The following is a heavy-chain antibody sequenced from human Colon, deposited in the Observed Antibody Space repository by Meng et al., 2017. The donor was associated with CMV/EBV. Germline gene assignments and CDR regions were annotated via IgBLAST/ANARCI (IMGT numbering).Heavy chain of an antibody. V-gene: IGHV3-11*01. J-gene: IGHJ4*02. CDR2: ITNSGITT. CDR1: GFNCSEYY. Sequence: LSCAASGFNCSEYYMSWIRQAPGKGLDWISYITNSGITTYYADSVRDRFTISRDNAKNSLYLQMNSLRADDTAVYYCARGGEMNHDYWGQGTLVTVSS. CDR3: ARGGEMNHDY. D-gene: IGHD1-14*01.